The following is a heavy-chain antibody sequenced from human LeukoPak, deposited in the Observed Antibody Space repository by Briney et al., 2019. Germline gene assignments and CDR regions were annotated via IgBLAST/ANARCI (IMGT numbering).Heavy chain of an antibody. CDR3: ARYEARGVCFDY. D-gene: IGHD3-10*01. CDR1: GYTFTDYY. J-gene: IGHJ4*02. Sequence: GASVALSCKASGYTFTDYYLHWVRQAPGQGLEWMGWINPNSGGTNYAQNFQGRVTMTRDTSINTAHMELSRVRSDDTAVYYCARYEARGVCFDYWGEGTRVTVSS. V-gene: IGHV1-2*02. CDR2: INPNSGGT.